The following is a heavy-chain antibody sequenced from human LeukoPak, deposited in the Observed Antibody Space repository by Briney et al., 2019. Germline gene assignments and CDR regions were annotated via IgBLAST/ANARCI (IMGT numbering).Heavy chain of an antibody. J-gene: IGHJ3*02. Sequence: PGGSGRLSCAASGFTFSNAWMTCVRQAPGKGLEWVGRIKRKTDGGTPDYAAPVAGRFTISRDDSKNTLYLQMNSLKIEDTAVYYCTTDSDILTGYYRGAFDIWGQGTMVTVSP. CDR2: IKRKTDGGTP. CDR1: GFTFSNAW. V-gene: IGHV3-15*01. D-gene: IGHD3-9*01. CDR3: TTDSDILTGYYRGAFDI.